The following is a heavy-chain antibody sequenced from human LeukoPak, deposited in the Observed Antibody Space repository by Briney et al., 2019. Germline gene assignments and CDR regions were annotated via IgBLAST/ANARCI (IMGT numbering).Heavy chain of an antibody. Sequence: ASVKVSCKASGYTFTNYGITWVRQAPGQGLEWMGWISTYNSNTNFVQKLQGRVTMTTDTSTSTAYMELRSLRSDDTAVYCCAREFPGLLPTAPRGYYFDYWGQGTLVTVSS. D-gene: IGHD2-2*01. V-gene: IGHV1-18*01. CDR1: GYTFTNYG. CDR2: ISTYNSNT. CDR3: AREFPGLLPTAPRGYYFDY. J-gene: IGHJ4*02.